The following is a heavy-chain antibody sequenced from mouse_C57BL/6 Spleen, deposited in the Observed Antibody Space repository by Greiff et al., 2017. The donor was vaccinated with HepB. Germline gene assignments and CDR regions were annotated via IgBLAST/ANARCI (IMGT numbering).Heavy chain of an antibody. V-gene: IGHV1-7*01. CDR3: AKIGSSSYVGDY. CDR1: GYTFTSYW. CDR2: INPCSGYT. D-gene: IGHD1-1*01. Sequence: VKLVESGAELAKPGASVKLSCKASGYTFTSYWMHWVKQRPGQGLEWIGYINPCSGYTKYNQKFKDKATLTADKSSRTAYMQLSSLTYEDSAVYYCAKIGSSSYVGDYWGQGTSVTVSS. J-gene: IGHJ4*01.